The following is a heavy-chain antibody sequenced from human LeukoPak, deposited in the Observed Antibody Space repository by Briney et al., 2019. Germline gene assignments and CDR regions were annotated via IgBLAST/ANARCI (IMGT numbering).Heavy chain of an antibody. CDR2: LYSGSST. V-gene: IGHV3-53*01. J-gene: IGHJ2*01. CDR1: GFSVSTNY. D-gene: IGHD3-10*01. CDR3: ARVGDHYHWYLDV. Sequence: PGGSLTLSCEGSGFSVSTNYMNWVRQAPGKGLEWVPILYSGSSTYYTDSVKGRFTVSRDDSKNTLYLHMNSLGVEDTAVYYCARVGDHYHWYLDVWGRGTLVTASS.